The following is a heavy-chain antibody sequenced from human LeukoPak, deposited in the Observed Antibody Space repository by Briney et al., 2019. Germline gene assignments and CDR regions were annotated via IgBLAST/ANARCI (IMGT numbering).Heavy chain of an antibody. Sequence: AETQSLPCAVYGGSFSGYYWSWIRQPPGKGLEWLGEINHSGSTNHNPSLKSRVTISVDTSKNQSSPKMGSATTTGPAVYYLASRTVVPAAIEYSSSGGRFWFDTWGHGTLVTVSS. CDR1: GGSFSGYY. D-gene: IGHD2-2*01. J-gene: IGHJ5*01. V-gene: IGHV4-34*01. CDR3: ASRTVVPAAIEYSSSGGRFWFDT. CDR2: INHSGST.